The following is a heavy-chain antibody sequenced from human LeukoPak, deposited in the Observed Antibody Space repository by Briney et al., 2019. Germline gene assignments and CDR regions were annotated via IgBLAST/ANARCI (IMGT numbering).Heavy chain of an antibody. CDR2: IKSKTDGGTT. J-gene: IGHJ4*02. V-gene: IGHV3-15*01. D-gene: IGHD4-17*01. CDR3: TTDPGPMTTVTD. Sequence: GGTLRLSCGASGFTFSSFGMSWVRQAPGKGREWVGRIKSKTDGGTTDYAAPVKGRFTISRDDSKNTLYLQMNSLKTEDTAVYYCTTDPGPMTTVTDWGQGTLVTVSS. CDR1: GFTFSSFG.